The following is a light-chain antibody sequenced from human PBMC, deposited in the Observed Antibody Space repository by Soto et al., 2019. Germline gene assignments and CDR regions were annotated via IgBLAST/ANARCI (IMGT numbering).Light chain of an antibody. Sequence: DIQLTQSPSFLSASVGDRVTITCRASQGISSYLAWYQQKPGKAPKLLIYAASTLQSGVPSRFSGSGSGTEFTLTISSLQREDFATDYCQQLNSYPRTFGGGTKVEIK. V-gene: IGKV1-9*01. J-gene: IGKJ4*01. CDR1: QGISSY. CDR2: AAS. CDR3: QQLNSYPRT.